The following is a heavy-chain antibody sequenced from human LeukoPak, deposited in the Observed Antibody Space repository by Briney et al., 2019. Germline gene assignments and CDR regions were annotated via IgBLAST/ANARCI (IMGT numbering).Heavy chain of an antibody. D-gene: IGHD2/OR15-2a*01. Sequence: PGGSLRLSCAASGFTYSTYWMSWVRQAPGKGLEWVANIKEDGREKYYVDSVKGRFTISRDNAQSLLYLQMNSLRAEDTAVYYGARDFLYGDTRDYWGQGTLVTVSS. CDR3: ARDFLYGDTRDY. V-gene: IGHV3-7*01. J-gene: IGHJ4*02. CDR2: IKEDGREK. CDR1: GFTYSTYW.